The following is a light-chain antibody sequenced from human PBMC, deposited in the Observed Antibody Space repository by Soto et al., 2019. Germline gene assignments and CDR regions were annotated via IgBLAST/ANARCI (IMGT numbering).Light chain of an antibody. J-gene: IGLJ1*01. CDR3: SSYTSSSTLGV. CDR1: SSEVGGYNY. V-gene: IGLV2-14*01. CDR2: DVS. Sequence: QSALTQPASVSGSPGQSITISCTGTSSEVGGYNYVSWYQQHPGKAPKLMIYDVSNRPSGVSNRFSGSKSGNTASLTISGLQAEDEADYYSSSYTSSSTLGVFGTGTKVTVL.